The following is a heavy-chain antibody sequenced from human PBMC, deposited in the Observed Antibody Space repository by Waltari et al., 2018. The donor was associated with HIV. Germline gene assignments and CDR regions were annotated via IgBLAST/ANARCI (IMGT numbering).Heavy chain of an antibody. Sequence: QVQLVESGGGVVQPGRSLRLSCAASGFTFSSYAMHWVRQAPGKGLGWVAVISYDGSNKYYADSVKGRFTISRDNSKNTLYLQMNSLRAEDTAVYYCARVGHMAARPFYWGQGTLVTVSS. V-gene: IGHV3-30*01. J-gene: IGHJ4*02. D-gene: IGHD6-13*01. CDR1: GFTFSSYA. CDR2: ISYDGSNK. CDR3: ARVGHMAARPFY.